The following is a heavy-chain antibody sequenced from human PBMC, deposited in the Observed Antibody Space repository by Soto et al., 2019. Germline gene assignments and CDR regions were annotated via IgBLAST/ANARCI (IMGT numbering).Heavy chain of an antibody. CDR1: GGSISSGGYY. V-gene: IGHV4-31*03. CDR2: IYYSGST. CDR3: ARFQGGNSRRFDY. D-gene: IGHD2-21*02. J-gene: IGHJ4*02. Sequence: QVQLQESGPGLVKPSQTLSLTCTVSGGSISSGGYYWSWIRQHPGKGLEWIGYIYYSGSTYYNPSLKSRVTISVDTSKKQCSLKLSSVTAADTAVYYCARFQGGNSRRFDYWGQGTLVTVSS.